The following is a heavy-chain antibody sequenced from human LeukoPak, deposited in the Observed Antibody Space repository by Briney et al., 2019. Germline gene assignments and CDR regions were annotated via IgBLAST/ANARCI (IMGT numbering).Heavy chain of an antibody. CDR1: GGSISSYY. CDR3: AREGAVTTKIYYYGMDV. J-gene: IGHJ6*02. CDR2: IYTSGST. V-gene: IGHV4-4*07. D-gene: IGHD4-11*01. Sequence: PSETLSLTCTVSGGSISSYYWSWIRQPAGKGLEWIGRIYTSGSTNYNPSLKSRVTMSVDTSKNQFSLKLSSVTAADTAVYYCAREGAVTTKIYYYGMDVWGQGTTVTVSS.